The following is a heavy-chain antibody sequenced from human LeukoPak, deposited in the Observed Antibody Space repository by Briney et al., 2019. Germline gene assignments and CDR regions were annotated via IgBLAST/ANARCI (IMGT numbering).Heavy chain of an antibody. CDR1: GYSFTSYC. V-gene: IGHV5-51*01. CDR3: ARQRRSDYGVRGAFDI. D-gene: IGHD4-17*01. J-gene: IGHJ3*02. CDR2: IYPGDSDT. Sequence: GESLKISCKGSGYSFTSYCIGWMRQMPGKGLEWMGIIYPGDSDTRYSPSFQGQVTISADKSISTAYLQWSSLKASDTAMYYCARQRRSDYGVRGAFDIWGQGTMVTVSS.